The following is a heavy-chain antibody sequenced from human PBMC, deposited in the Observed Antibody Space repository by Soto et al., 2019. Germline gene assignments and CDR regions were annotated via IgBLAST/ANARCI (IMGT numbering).Heavy chain of an antibody. CDR1: GFSVTNNY. Sequence: EVQMVESGGGVVQPGGSLRLSCAASGFSVTNNYMNWVRQAPGKGLEWVSIIDIGGNTYYADSVKDRFTISRDDSKTTLYLQMDSLRPEDTAVYFCARGRGSTGYLGREHYFDYWGQGTLVTVSP. CDR2: IDIGGNT. CDR3: ARGRGSTGYLGREHYFDY. D-gene: IGHD3-16*01. J-gene: IGHJ4*02. V-gene: IGHV3-66*01.